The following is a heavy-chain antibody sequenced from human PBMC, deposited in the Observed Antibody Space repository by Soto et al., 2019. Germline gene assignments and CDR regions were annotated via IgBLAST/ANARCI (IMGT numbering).Heavy chain of an antibody. Sequence: PSETLSLTCAVYGGSFSGYYWSWIRQPPGKGLEWIGEINHSGSTNYNPSLKSRITKTIDTSKNQFSLKLSSVTAADTAVYYCARAQGTEVRGVKTYYYYGMDVWGQGTTVTVSS. D-gene: IGHD3-10*01. CDR1: GGSFSGYY. CDR3: ARAQGTEVRGVKTYYYYGMDV. V-gene: IGHV4-34*01. CDR2: INHSGST. J-gene: IGHJ6*02.